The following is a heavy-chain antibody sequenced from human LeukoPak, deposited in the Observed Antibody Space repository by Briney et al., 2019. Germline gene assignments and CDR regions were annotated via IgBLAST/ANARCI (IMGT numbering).Heavy chain of an antibody. CDR1: GFTFDDYG. CDR2: ISSSGSTI. Sequence: GGSLRLSCAASGFTFDDYGMSWVRQAPGKGLEWVSYISSSGSTIYNADSVKGRFTISRDNAKNSLYLHMNSLRAEDTAIYYCARGSGYYYFDFDYWGQGTLVTVSS. D-gene: IGHD3-22*01. CDR3: ARGSGYYYFDFDY. V-gene: IGHV3-48*03. J-gene: IGHJ4*02.